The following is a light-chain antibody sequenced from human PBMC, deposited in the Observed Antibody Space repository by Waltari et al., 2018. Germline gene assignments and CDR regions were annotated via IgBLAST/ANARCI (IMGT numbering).Light chain of an antibody. V-gene: IGKV1-39*01. CDR3: QQNYDTPLT. J-gene: IGKJ4*01. CDR2: TAS. Sequence: DIQMTQSPSSLSASVGARVTITCRASQNIDIYLNWYHQKPGKAPKLLIYTASSLQSGVPSRFSGSGSGTDFTLTISSLQPEDSATYYCQQNYDTPLTFGGGTKVEIK. CDR1: QNIDIY.